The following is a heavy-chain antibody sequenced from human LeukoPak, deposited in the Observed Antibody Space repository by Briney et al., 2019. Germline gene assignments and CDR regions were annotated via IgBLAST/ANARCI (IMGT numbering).Heavy chain of an antibody. V-gene: IGHV1-24*01. Sequence: ASVKVSCKVSGYTLTELSMHWVRQAPGKGLEWRGGFDPEDGETIYAQKFQGRVTMTEDTSTDTAYMELSSLRSEDTAVYYCETGDVLAYFDWFSNWGQGPLVTVSS. CDR1: GYTLTELS. J-gene: IGHJ4*02. CDR2: FDPEDGET. D-gene: IGHD3-9*01. CDR3: ETGDVLAYFDWFSN.